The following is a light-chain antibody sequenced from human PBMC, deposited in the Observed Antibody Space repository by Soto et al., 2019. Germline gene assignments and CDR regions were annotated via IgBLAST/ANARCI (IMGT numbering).Light chain of an antibody. Sequence: DIQMTQYPSSLSASVGDRVTITCRASQSISSYLNWYQQKPGKAPKLLIYAASSLQSGVPSRFSGSGSGTDFTLTISILQPEDFATYYCQQSYSTPRTFGQGTKVEIK. CDR2: AAS. CDR3: QQSYSTPRT. J-gene: IGKJ1*01. CDR1: QSISSY. V-gene: IGKV1-39*01.